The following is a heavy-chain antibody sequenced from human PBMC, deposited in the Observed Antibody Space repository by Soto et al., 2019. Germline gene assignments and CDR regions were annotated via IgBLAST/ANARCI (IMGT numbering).Heavy chain of an antibody. J-gene: IGHJ4*02. Sequence: QVQLVQAGAEVKKPGSSVTVSCKASGGTFSSYAISWVRQAPGQGLEWMGGIIPIFGTANYAQKFHGRVTITADESTSTAYMELSSLRSEDTALYYCAGGSIAARSVDYWGQGTLVTVSS. CDR3: AGGSIAARSVDY. D-gene: IGHD6-13*01. CDR2: IIPIFGTA. CDR1: GGTFSSYA. V-gene: IGHV1-69*01.